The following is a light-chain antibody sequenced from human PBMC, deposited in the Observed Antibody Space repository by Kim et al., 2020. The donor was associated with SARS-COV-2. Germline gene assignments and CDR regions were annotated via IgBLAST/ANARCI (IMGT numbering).Light chain of an antibody. J-gene: IGKJ2*01. V-gene: IGKV1-33*01. CDR2: DAS. CDR3: QQYDNRGYT. Sequence: DIQMTQSPSSLSASVGDRVTITCQASQDISNYLNWYQQKPGKAPKLLIYDASNLETGVPSRFSGSGSGTDLTFTISSLQPEDIATYYCQQYDNRGYTFGQGTKLQI. CDR1: QDISNY.